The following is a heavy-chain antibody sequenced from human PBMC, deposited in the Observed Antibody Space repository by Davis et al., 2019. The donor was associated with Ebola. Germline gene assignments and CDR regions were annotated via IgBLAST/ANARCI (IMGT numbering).Heavy chain of an antibody. CDR2: IYYSGST. J-gene: IGHJ6*02. V-gene: IGHV4-59*01. CDR3: TRLDYGMDA. CDR1: GGSISSYY. Sequence: MPSETLSLTCTVSGGSISSYYWSWIRQPPGKGLEWIGYIYYSGSTNYNPSLKSRVTISVDTSKNQFSLKLSSVTAADTAVYYCTRLDYGMDAWGQGTAVTVSS.